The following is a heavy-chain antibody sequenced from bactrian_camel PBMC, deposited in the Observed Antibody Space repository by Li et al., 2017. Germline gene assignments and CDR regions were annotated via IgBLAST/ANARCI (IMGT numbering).Heavy chain of an antibody. J-gene: IGHJ4*01. Sequence: GGGSVQVGGSLRLSCVASGDTIGRYCMGWFRQIPDKEREAVAGIWVSVGSTYYSDSVKGRFTVSRDNAKNTLYLQMNSLKTEDTAVYYCATAGNYHWGQGTQVTVS. D-gene: IGHD2*01. CDR3: ATAGNYH. CDR2: IWVSVGST. V-gene: IGHV3S59*01. CDR1: GDTIGRYC.